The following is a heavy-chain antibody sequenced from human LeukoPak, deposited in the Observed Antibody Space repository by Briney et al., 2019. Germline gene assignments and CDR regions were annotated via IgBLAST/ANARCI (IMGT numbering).Heavy chain of an antibody. V-gene: IGHV3-30*18. CDR2: ISYDGSNK. J-gene: IGHJ4*02. CDR3: AKIGDGRLTTGYSSSWYVSGWYGPSDY. D-gene: IGHD6-13*01. Sequence: GGSLRLSCAASGFTFSSYGMHWVRQAPGKGLEWVAVISYDGSNKYYADSVKGRFTISRDNSKNTLYLQMNSLRAEDTAVYYCAKIGDGRLTTGYSSSWYVSGWYGPSDYWGQGTLVTVSS. CDR1: GFTFSSYG.